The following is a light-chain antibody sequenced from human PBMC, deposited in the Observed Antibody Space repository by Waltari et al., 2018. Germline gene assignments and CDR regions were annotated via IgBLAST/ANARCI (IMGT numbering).Light chain of an antibody. CDR2: DVN. CDR1: SSDVGGYTY. V-gene: IGLV2-11*01. Sequence: QSALTQPRSVSGSPGQSVTISCTGTSSDVGGYTYVPWYQQHPGKAPKLMIHDVNKRPSGVPDRFSGSKSGNTASLTISGLQAEDEADYYCCSYAGSYIFGVFGGGTKLTVL. J-gene: IGLJ2*01. CDR3: CSYAGSYIFGV.